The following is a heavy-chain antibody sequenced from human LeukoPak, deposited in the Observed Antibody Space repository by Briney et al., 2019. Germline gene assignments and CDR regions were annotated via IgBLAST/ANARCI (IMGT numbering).Heavy chain of an antibody. D-gene: IGHD5-18*01. CDR2: IREERGQE. CDR3: ASLDTAKQPLANH. CDR1: AFIFSGHW. J-gene: IGHJ5*02. Sequence: GGSLRLSCEGSAFIFSGHWMNWVRQTPGKGLEWVANIREERGQEYYVDSVKGRFIISKNSAKNSLYLQMNTLRVEDTAMYYCASLDTAKQPLANHWGQGTLVTVSS. V-gene: IGHV3-7*03.